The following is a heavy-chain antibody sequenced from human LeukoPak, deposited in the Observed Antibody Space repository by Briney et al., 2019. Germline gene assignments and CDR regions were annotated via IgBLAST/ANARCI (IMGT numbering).Heavy chain of an antibody. CDR2: IIPIFGTA. D-gene: IGHD4-23*01. J-gene: IGHJ4*02. CDR3: ARVSIPHDYGGTGFDY. Sequence: SVKVSCTASGGTFSSYAISWVRQAPGQGLEWMGGIIPIFGTANYAQKFQGRVTITADESTSTAYMELSSLRSEDTAVYYCARVSIPHDYGGTGFDYWGQGTLVTVSS. V-gene: IGHV1-69*13. CDR1: GGTFSSYA.